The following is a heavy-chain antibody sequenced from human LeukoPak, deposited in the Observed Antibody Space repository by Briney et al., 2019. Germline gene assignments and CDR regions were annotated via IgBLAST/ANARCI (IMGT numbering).Heavy chain of an antibody. CDR1: GFTLSSYG. J-gene: IGHJ4*02. CDR2: ISYDGSNK. V-gene: IGHV3-30*18. Sequence: PGGSLRLSCAASGFTLSSYGMHWVRQAPGKGLEWVAVISYDGSNKYYADSVKGRFTISRDNSKNTLYLQMNSLRAEDTAVYYCAKDPYYYDSSGYSYYFDYWGQGTLVTVSS. D-gene: IGHD3-22*01. CDR3: AKDPYYYDSSGYSYYFDY.